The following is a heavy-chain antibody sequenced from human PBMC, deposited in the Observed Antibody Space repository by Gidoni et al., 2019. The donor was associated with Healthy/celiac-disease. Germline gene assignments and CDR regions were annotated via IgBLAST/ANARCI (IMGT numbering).Heavy chain of an antibody. D-gene: IGHD4-17*01. CDR1: VGSISSGVYY. V-gene: IGHV4-31*03. Sequence: QVHLQESGPGLVKPSQTLSLTCTVSVGSISSGVYYWSWILQHPGKGLEWIGYIYYSGSTHYNPSLKSRVTISVDTSKNQFSLKLSSVTAADTAVYYCARAGYGDLRSFDYWGQGTLVTVSS. CDR3: ARAGYGDLRSFDY. CDR2: IYYSGST. J-gene: IGHJ4*02.